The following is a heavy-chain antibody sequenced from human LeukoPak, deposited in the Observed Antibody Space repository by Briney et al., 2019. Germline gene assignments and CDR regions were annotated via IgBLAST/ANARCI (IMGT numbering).Heavy chain of an antibody. CDR3: AKDRAVRGVILNGNAFDI. D-gene: IGHD3-10*01. V-gene: IGHV3-23*01. CDR2: ISGSGGST. J-gene: IGHJ3*02. Sequence: GSLRLSCAASGFTFSSCAMSWVRQAPGKGLEWVSAISGSGGSTYYADSVKGRFTISRDNSKNTLYLQMNSLRAEDTAVYYCAKDRAVRGVILNGNAFDIWGQGTMVTVSS. CDR1: GFTFSSCA.